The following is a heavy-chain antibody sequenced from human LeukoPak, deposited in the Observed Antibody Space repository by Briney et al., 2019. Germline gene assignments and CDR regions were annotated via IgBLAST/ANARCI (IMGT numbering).Heavy chain of an antibody. J-gene: IGHJ5*02. CDR3: ARGIAVAANWFDL. Sequence: SETLSLTCTVSGGSISSSGNYCGWIRQPPGQGLEWIGSISYSGSTYYNPSLKSRVTISVDTSKNQFSLKLSSVTAADTAVYYCARGIAVAANWFDLWGQGTLVTVSS. D-gene: IGHD6-19*01. CDR1: GGSISSSGNY. CDR2: ISYSGST. V-gene: IGHV4-39*01.